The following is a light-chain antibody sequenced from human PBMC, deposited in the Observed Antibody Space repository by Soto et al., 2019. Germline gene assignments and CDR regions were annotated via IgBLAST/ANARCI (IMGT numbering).Light chain of an antibody. CDR3: AAWDDSLNEV. Sequence: QSVLTQPPSASGTPGQRVTISCSGSSSNIGSNTVNWYQQLPGTAPKLLIYSNNQRPSGVPDRFSGSKSGTSAPLAISGLQSEDGADYYCAAWDDSLNEVFGTGTKVTVL. V-gene: IGLV1-44*01. CDR1: SSNIGSNT. J-gene: IGLJ1*01. CDR2: SNN.